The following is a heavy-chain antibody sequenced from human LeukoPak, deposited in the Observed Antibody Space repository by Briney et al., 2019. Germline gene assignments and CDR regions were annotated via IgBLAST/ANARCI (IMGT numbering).Heavy chain of an antibody. Sequence: PGGSLRLSCAASGFTFSSYAMSWVRQAPGKGLEWVSSISGNSGSTYYADSVKGRFTISRDNSKNTLYLQMNSLRAEDTAVYYCARVSSGYSYFDYWGQGTLVTVSS. CDR2: ISGNSGST. J-gene: IGHJ4*02. D-gene: IGHD3-22*01. CDR3: ARVSSGYSYFDY. V-gene: IGHV3-23*01. CDR1: GFTFSSYA.